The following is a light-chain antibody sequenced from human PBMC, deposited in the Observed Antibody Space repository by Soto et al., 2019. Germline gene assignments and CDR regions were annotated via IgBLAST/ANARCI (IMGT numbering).Light chain of an antibody. CDR2: AAS. Sequence: DIQMTQSPSSLSASVGVRVTITCRASQTINRYLNWYQHKPGKAPKLLIYAASSLQGGVPSRFSGSGSGTDFTLTISTLQPEDFATYYCQQSYSTPRTFGQGTKVEVK. J-gene: IGKJ1*01. V-gene: IGKV1-39*01. CDR3: QQSYSTPRT. CDR1: QTINRY.